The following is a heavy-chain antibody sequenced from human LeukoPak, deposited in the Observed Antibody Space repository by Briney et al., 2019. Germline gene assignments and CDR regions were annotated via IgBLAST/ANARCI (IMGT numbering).Heavy chain of an antibody. Sequence: PSETLSLTCTVSGYSISSGYYWGWIRQPPGKGLEWIGSIYHSGSTYYNPSLKSRVTISVDTSKNQFSLKLSSVTAADTAVYYCARVNYYGSGYSDYWGQGTLVTVSS. CDR2: IYHSGST. CDR1: GYSISSGYY. V-gene: IGHV4-38-2*02. CDR3: ARVNYYGSGYSDY. J-gene: IGHJ4*02. D-gene: IGHD3-10*01.